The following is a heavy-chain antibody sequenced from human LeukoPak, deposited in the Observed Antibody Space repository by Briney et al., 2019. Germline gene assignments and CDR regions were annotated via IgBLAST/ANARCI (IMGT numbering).Heavy chain of an antibody. Sequence: PAETLSLTCAVSGASISSSNCWSWVRLPPGKGLDWIGEIYHSGSTNYNPSLKSRVTISVDKSKNQFSLKLSSVTAADTAVYYCTRDGPSLTAAGLKTFDPWGQGTLVTVSS. CDR1: GASISSSNC. CDR2: IYHSGST. D-gene: IGHD6-13*01. CDR3: TRDGPSLTAAGLKTFDP. J-gene: IGHJ5*02. V-gene: IGHV4-4*02.